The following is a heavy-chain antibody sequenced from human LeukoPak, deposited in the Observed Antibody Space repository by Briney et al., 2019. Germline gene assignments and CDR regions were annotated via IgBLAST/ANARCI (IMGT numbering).Heavy chain of an antibody. V-gene: IGHV4-34*01. CDR3: ARVRGDLSIDY. Sequence: SETLSLTCAVYTESFSGYYWTWIRRPPGKGLEWIGEINHSGSTNYNPSLKSRVTISADTSKNQFSLKLSSVTAADTAVYYCARVRGDLSIDYWGQGNLVTVSS. D-gene: IGHD2-21*02. J-gene: IGHJ4*02. CDR2: INHSGST. CDR1: TESFSGYY.